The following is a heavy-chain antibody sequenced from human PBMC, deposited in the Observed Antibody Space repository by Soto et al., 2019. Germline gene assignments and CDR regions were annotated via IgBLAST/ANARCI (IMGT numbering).Heavy chain of an antibody. CDR1: GFTFSSYA. CDR2: ISGSGGST. J-gene: IGHJ4*02. V-gene: IGHV3-23*01. D-gene: IGHD3-22*01. Sequence: GGSLRLSCAASGFTFSSYAMSWVRQAPGKGLKWVSAISGSGGSTYYADSVKGRFTISRDNSKNTLYLQMNSLRAEDTAVYYCAICDVHALYYYDSSGYYFDYWGQGTLVTVSS. CDR3: AICDVHALYYYDSSGYYFDY.